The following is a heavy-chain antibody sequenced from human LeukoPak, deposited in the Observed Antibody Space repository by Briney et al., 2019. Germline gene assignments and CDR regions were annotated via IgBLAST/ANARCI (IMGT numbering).Heavy chain of an antibody. CDR1: GFTFSNAW. V-gene: IGHV3-15*01. D-gene: IGHD3-22*01. CDR2: IKRTTDGGTT. CDR3: TTEYYYDSSGYYHDY. Sequence: GGSLRLSCAASGFTFSNAWMSWVRQAPGKGLEWVGRIKRTTDGGTTDYAAPVKGRFTISRDDSKNTLYLQMNSLKTEDTAVYYCTTEYYYDSSGYYHDYWGQGTLVTVPS. J-gene: IGHJ4*02.